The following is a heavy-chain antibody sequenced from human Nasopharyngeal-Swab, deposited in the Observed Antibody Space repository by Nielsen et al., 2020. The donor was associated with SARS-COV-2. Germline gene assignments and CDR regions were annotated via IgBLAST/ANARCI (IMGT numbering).Heavy chain of an antibody. CDR3: ARDSMPHCSSTSCRKYGMDV. V-gene: IGHV3-11*05. D-gene: IGHD2-2*01. Sequence: GESLKISCAASGFTFSDYYMSWIRQAPGKGLEWVSYISSSSSYTYYADSVKGRFTISRDNAKNSLYLQMNSLRAEDTAVYYCARDSMPHCSSTSCRKYGMDVWGQGTTVTVSS. CDR2: ISSSSSYT. CDR1: GFTFSDYY. J-gene: IGHJ6*02.